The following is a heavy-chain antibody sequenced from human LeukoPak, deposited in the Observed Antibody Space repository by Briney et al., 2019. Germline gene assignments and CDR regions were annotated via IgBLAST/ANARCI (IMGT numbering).Heavy chain of an antibody. CDR2: IIPIFGTA. Sequence: ASVKVSCKASGGTFSSYAISWVRQAPGQGPEWMGGIIPIFGTANYAQKFQGRVTITADESTSTAYMELSSLRSEDTAVYYCARVTEQTSYGMDVWGQGTTVTVSS. V-gene: IGHV1-69*13. J-gene: IGHJ6*02. D-gene: IGHD1-26*01. CDR1: GGTFSSYA. CDR3: ARVTEQTSYGMDV.